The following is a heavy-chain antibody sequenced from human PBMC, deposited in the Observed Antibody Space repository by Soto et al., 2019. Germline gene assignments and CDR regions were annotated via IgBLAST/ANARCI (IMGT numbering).Heavy chain of an antibody. Sequence: QVQLVQSGAEVKKPGSSVKVSCKASGGTFSSYAISWVRQAPGQGLEWMGGIIPIFGTANYAQKFQGRVTITADESTSTAYMELSSLRSEDTAVYYCARDRGDRSSSGYYLGWYFDLWGRGTLVTVSS. CDR3: ARDRGDRSSSGYYLGWYFDL. V-gene: IGHV1-69*12. D-gene: IGHD3-22*01. CDR2: IIPIFGTA. CDR1: GGTFSSYA. J-gene: IGHJ2*01.